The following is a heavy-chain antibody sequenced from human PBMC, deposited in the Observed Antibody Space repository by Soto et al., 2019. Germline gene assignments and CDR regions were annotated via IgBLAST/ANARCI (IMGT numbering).Heavy chain of an antibody. J-gene: IGHJ4*02. CDR2: ISVYNYNT. Sequence: QVQLVQSGAEVKKPGASVKVSCKTSGYTFSNYGIAWVRQAPGQSLEWMGWISVYNYNTNYAQKLQGRVTMTRDISTSTAYMELRSLISDDTAVYYCARGGGYYRSGTYPFDYWGQGTLVTVSS. CDR1: GYTFSNYG. CDR3: ARGGGYYRSGTYPFDY. V-gene: IGHV1-18*01. D-gene: IGHD3-10*01.